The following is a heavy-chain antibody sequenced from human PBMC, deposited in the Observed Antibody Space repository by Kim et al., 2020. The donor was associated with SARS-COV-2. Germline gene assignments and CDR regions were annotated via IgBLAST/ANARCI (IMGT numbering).Heavy chain of an antibody. CDR1: GFTFSSYA. CDR2: ISGSGGST. D-gene: IGHD6-13*01. J-gene: IGHJ2*01. CDR3: AKDRRQQLAYWYFDL. V-gene: IGHV3-23*01. Sequence: GGSLRLSCAASGFTFSSYAMSWVRQAPGKGLEWVSAISGSGGSTYYADSVKGRITISRDNSKNTLYLQMNSLRAEDTAVYYCAKDRRQQLAYWYFDLWGRGTLVTVSS.